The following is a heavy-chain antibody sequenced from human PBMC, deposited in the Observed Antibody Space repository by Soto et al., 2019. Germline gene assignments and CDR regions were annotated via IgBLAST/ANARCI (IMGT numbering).Heavy chain of an antibody. V-gene: IGHV3-21*01. D-gene: IGHD3-22*01. Sequence: GGSLRLSCAASGFTFSSYSMNWVRQAPGKGLEWVSSISSSSSYIYYADSVKGRFTISRDNAKNSLYLQMNSLRAEDTAVYYCARDGPRPRNSSGYQDWYFDLWGRGTLVTV. CDR1: GFTFSSYS. CDR2: ISSSSSYI. CDR3: ARDGPRPRNSSGYQDWYFDL. J-gene: IGHJ2*01.